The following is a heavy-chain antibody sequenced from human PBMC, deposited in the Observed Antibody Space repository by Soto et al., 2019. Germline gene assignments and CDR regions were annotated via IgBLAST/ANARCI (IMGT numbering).Heavy chain of an antibody. CDR2: IYSTGTT. V-gene: IGHV3-53*01. CDR3: AKDGRGSGSHYNSVGY. Sequence: EVQLVESGGGLIQPGGSLKLSCAASGFTVGNNYMSWVRQAPGKGLEWVSLIYSTGTTKYADSVKGRFTVSRDNAKNTLYLQMNSLRAEDKAVYYCAKDGRGSGSHYNSVGYWGKGTLVTVSS. D-gene: IGHD3-10*01. J-gene: IGHJ4*02. CDR1: GFTVGNNY.